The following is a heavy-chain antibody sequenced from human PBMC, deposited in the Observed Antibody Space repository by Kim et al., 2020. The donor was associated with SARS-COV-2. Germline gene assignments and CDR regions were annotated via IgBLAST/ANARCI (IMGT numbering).Heavy chain of an antibody. V-gene: IGHV1-3*04. CDR3: ARDSPRGFDY. CDR1: GYSFDSYA. J-gene: IGHJ4*02. CDR2: INTVKGNT. Sequence: ASVKVSCKSSGYSFDSYAMHWVRQAPGQSLEWMGWINTVKGNTKYSQKFQGRITLIRDTSASTVYMELSSLTSEDTAVYYCARDSPRGFDYLGQGTLVTV.